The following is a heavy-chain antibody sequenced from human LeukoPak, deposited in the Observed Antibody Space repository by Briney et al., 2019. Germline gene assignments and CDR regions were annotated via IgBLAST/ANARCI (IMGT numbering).Heavy chain of an antibody. D-gene: IGHD2-21*01. J-gene: IGHJ6*03. CDR1: GITFSSYS. CDR3: ARYCGGCSLVDYNYYMDV. V-gene: IGHV3-21*01. Sequence: GGSLRLSCAASGITFSSYSMNWVRQAPGKGLEGVSSISSSSGYIYYADSVKGRFTISRDNAKNSLYLQMNSLRAEDTAVYYCARYCGGCSLVDYNYYMDVWGKGTTVTVSS. CDR2: ISSSSGYI.